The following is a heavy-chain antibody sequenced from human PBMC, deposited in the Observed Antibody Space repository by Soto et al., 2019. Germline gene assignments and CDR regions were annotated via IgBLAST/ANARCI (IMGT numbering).Heavy chain of an antibody. J-gene: IGHJ6*02. Sequence: SETLSLTCAVYGGSFSGYYWSWIRQPPGKGLEWIGEINHSGSTNYNPSLKSRVTISVDTSKNQFSLKLSSVTAADTAVYYCARRRDFYYGMDVWGQGTTVTVSS. CDR3: ARRRDFYYGMDV. V-gene: IGHV4-34*01. CDR2: INHSGST. CDR1: GGSFSGYY.